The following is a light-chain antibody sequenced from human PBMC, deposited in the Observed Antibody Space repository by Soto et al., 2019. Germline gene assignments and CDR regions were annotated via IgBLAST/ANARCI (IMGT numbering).Light chain of an antibody. J-gene: IGKJ4*01. V-gene: IGKV3-15*01. CDR3: QHYNNWPPGLT. Sequence: DIVMTQSPATLSVSPGERATLSCRASQNVSSNLAWYQQDPGQAPRLLIYGASTRATAIPARFSGSGSGTEFTLTISSLQSEDFAIYYCQHYNNWPPGLTFGGGTKVDIK. CDR2: GAS. CDR1: QNVSSN.